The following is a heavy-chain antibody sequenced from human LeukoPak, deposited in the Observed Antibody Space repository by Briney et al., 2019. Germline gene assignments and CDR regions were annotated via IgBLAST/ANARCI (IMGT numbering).Heavy chain of an antibody. D-gene: IGHD2-8*01. CDR2: IKQDGSEK. V-gene: IGHV3-7*01. CDR3: ARNGGGCTNGVCYSSYYYYGMDV. J-gene: IGHJ6*02. CDR1: GFTFSSYW. Sequence: GGSLRLSCAASGFTFSSYWMSWVRQAPGKGLEWVANIKQDGSEKYYVDYVKGRFTISRDNAKNSLYLQMNSLRAEDTAVYYCARNGGGCTNGVCYSSYYYYGMDVWGQGTTVTVSS.